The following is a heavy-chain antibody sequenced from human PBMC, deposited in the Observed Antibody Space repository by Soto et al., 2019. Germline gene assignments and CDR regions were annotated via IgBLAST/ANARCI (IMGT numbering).Heavy chain of an antibody. CDR2: ISARGGRS. J-gene: IGHJ4*02. V-gene: IGHV3-23*01. CDR1: GFAFSSYA. D-gene: IGHD3-16*02. Sequence: DVQLLESGGGLVQPGGSLRLSCAASGFAFSSYAMVLFRQAPGKGLEWVSVISARGGRSYLADSVKGRFTITRDNFKNVLSLELTSLRDEHQAIYFCAKDSIEHSAAVDKWGQGPVLLVSS. CDR3: AKDSIEHSAAVDK.